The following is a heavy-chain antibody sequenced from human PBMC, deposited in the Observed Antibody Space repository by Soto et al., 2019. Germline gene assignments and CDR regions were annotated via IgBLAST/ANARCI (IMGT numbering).Heavy chain of an antibody. CDR2: VYPGDSEP. CDR1: GYSFTSHW. V-gene: IGHV5-51*01. J-gene: IGHJ3*02. CDR3: AKSEVLDI. Sequence: GESLKISCKGSGYSFTSHWMAWVRQKPGKGPEWMGIVYPGDSEPRYSPSFQGQVTMSVDKSIDTAYLHWRSLKASHTAMYHCAKSEVLDIWGQGTMVTVSS.